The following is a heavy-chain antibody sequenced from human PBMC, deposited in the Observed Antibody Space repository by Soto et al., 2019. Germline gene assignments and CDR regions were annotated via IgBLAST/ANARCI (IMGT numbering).Heavy chain of an antibody. V-gene: IGHV1-69*13. Sequence: SVKFACKASGGTFSSYAISWVRQAPGQGLERMGGILPIFGTANDAQKFQARVTLTADESTSTAYMELSSLRSEDTAVYSCARGLPDRSGWYELYYYGIDVWRQGTTVTVS. CDR1: GGTFSSYA. CDR2: ILPIFGTA. CDR3: ARGLPDRSGWYELYYYGIDV. J-gene: IGHJ6*02. D-gene: IGHD6-19*01.